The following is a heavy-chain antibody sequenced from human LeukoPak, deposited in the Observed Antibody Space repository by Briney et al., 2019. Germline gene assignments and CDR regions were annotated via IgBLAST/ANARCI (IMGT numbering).Heavy chain of an antibody. D-gene: IGHD6-6*01. CDR2: INHSGCT. Sequence: SETLSLTCAVYGGSFSGYYWSLIGQPPGKGLEWIGEINHSGCTNYNPSLKSRATISVDTSKNQFSLNLSYVTAADTAVYYCARGRADSSSLVCWSDSWGQGTRITVSS. CDR3: ARGRADSSSLVCWSDS. CDR1: GGSFSGYY. V-gene: IGHV4-34*01. J-gene: IGHJ5*01.